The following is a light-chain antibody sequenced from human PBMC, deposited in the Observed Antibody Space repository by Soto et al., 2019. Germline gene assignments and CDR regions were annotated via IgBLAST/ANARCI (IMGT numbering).Light chain of an antibody. CDR3: QQLQRTPFT. Sequence: QLTQSPSSLSASVGDRVTITCRASQDISRYLAWYQQRAGKAPKLLIYGASTLQSGVPSRFSGSGSGTEFTLTISSLQPEDFATYHCQQLQRTPFTFGPGX. CDR2: GAS. J-gene: IGKJ3*01. V-gene: IGKV1-9*01. CDR1: QDISRY.